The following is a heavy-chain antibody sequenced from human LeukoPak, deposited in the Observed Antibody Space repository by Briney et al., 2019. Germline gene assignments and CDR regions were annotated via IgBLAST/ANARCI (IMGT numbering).Heavy chain of an antibody. Sequence: GGSLRLSCGASGFTFSSFGMHWVRQAPGKGLEWVAVISYDGSNKYYADSVKGRFTISRDNSKNTLYLQMNSLRAEDTAVYYCAKDRGEAVADLFDYWGQGTLVTVSS. J-gene: IGHJ4*02. CDR1: GFTFSSFG. D-gene: IGHD6-19*01. CDR2: ISYDGSNK. CDR3: AKDRGEAVADLFDY. V-gene: IGHV3-30*18.